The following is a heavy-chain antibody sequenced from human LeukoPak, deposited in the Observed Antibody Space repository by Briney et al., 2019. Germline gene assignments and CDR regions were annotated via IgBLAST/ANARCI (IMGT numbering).Heavy chain of an antibody. V-gene: IGHV1-2*02. CDR2: INPNSGGT. CDR3: ARMGHHSSTSCSFDAFDI. J-gene: IGHJ3*02. CDR1: GYTFTGYY. Sequence: ASVKVSCKASGYTFTGYYMHWVRQAPGQGLEWMGWINPNSGGTNYAQKFQGRVTMTRDTSISTAYMELSRLRSDDTAVYYCARMGHHSSTSCSFDAFDIWGQGTMVTVSS. D-gene: IGHD2-2*01.